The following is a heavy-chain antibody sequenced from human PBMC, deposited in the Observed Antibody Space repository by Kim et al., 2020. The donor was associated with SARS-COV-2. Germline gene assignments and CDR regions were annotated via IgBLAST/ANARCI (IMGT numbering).Heavy chain of an antibody. CDR2: ST. J-gene: IGHJ4*02. Sequence: STYYNPSLKSRITISIETSKNQFSRKLSSVTEANRAVYYCARVYYPFWDYWGQGTLVTVSS. D-gene: IGHD3-3*02. V-gene: IGHV4-30-4*07. CDR3: ARVYYPFWDY.